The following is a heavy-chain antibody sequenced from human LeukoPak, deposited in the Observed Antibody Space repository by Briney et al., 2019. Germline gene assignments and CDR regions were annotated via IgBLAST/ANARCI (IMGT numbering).Heavy chain of an antibody. CDR2: INHSGST. CDR1: GGSFSGYY. J-gene: IGHJ4*02. Sequence: PSETLSLTCAVYGGSFSGYYCSWIRQPPGKGLEWIGEINHSGSTNYNPSLKSRVTISVDTSKNQFSLKLSSVTAADTAVYYCARRRVAGSFGYWGQRTLVTVSS. V-gene: IGHV4-34*01. D-gene: IGHD6-19*01. CDR3: ARRRVAGSFGY.